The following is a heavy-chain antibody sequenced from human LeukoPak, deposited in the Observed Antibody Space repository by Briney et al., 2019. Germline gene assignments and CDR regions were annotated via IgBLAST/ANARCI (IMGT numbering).Heavy chain of an antibody. CDR2: INPNSGGT. J-gene: IGHJ4*02. V-gene: IGHV1-2*06. CDR3: ARDTKDGESDY. CDR1: GYTFTGYY. D-gene: IGHD7-27*01. Sequence: ASVKVSCRASGYTFTGYYMHWVRQAPGQGLEWMGRINPNSGGTNYAQKFQGRVTMTRDTSISTAYMELSRLRSDDTAVYYCARDTKDGESDYWGQGTLVTVSS.